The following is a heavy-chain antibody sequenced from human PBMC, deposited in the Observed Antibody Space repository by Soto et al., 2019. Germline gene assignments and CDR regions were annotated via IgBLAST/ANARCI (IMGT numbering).Heavy chain of an antibody. V-gene: IGHV3-11*01. Sequence: PGGSLRLSCAASGFTFSDYYMSWIRQAPGKGLEWVSYISSSGSTIYYADSVKGRFTISRDNAKNSLYLQMNSLRAEDTAVYYCARTNGYYYDSSGSNWFDPWGQGTLVTVSS. CDR3: ARTNGYYYDSSGSNWFDP. J-gene: IGHJ5*02. D-gene: IGHD3-22*01. CDR1: GFTFSDYY. CDR2: ISSSGSTI.